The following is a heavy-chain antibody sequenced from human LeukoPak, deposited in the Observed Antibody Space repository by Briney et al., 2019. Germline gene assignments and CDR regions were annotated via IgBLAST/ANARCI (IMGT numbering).Heavy chain of an antibody. V-gene: IGHV3-23*01. J-gene: IGHJ5*02. CDR1: GFIFSDYT. CDR3: AKGSTGGKVDWFDP. CDR2: FTAYGGT. Sequence: GSLGLSCAASGFIFSDYTMMWVRRAPGKGLQWVATFTAYGGTYYAASVKGRFAISRDNSRDTVSLYMNSLRVEDTAMYYCAKGSTGGKVDWFDPWGPGTLVTVSS. D-gene: IGHD4-23*01.